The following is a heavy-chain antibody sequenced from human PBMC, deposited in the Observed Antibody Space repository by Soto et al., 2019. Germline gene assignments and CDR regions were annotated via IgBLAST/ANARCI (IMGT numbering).Heavy chain of an antibody. CDR1: GYTLTDLS. CDR2: FDPEDGET. Sequence: ASVKDSCKVSGYTLTDLSMHWVRQAPGKGLEWMGGFDPEDGETIYAQKFQGRVTMTEDTSTDTAYMELSSLRSEDTAVYYCATDPKLGVDAFDIWGQGTMVTVSS. CDR3: ATDPKLGVDAFDI. D-gene: IGHD7-27*01. V-gene: IGHV1-24*01. J-gene: IGHJ3*02.